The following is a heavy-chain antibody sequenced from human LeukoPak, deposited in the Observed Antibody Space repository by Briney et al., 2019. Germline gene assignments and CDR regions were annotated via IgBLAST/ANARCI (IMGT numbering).Heavy chain of an antibody. D-gene: IGHD6-19*01. CDR3: AKGGHTLLAVAVPSYYYYMDV. CDR1: GFTFSSYG. V-gene: IGHV3-23*01. Sequence: GGTLRLSCAASGFTFSSYGMSWVRQAPGKGLEWVSAISGSGGSTYYADSVKGRFTISRDNSKNTLYLQMNSLRAEDTAVYYCAKGGHTLLAVAVPSYYYYMDVWGKGTTVTISS. CDR2: ISGSGGST. J-gene: IGHJ6*03.